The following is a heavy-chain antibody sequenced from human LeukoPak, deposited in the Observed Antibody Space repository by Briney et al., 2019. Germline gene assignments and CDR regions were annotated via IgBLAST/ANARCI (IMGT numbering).Heavy chain of an antibody. Sequence: ASVKVSCKAFGYTFTSNYMHWVRQAPGQGPEWMGVISPSGGSTTYAQKFQGRVTLTRDMSTSTDYLELSSLRSEDTVVYYCARDNSVRGEAWWFNPWGQGTLVTVSS. J-gene: IGHJ5*02. CDR3: ARDNSVRGEAWWFNP. CDR1: GYTFTSNY. D-gene: IGHD2-21*01. CDR2: ISPSGGST. V-gene: IGHV1-46*01.